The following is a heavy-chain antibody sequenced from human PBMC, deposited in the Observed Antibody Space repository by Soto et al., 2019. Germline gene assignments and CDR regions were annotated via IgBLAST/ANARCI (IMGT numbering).Heavy chain of an antibody. D-gene: IGHD2-15*01. CDR2: ISYDGSNK. V-gene: IGHV3-30-3*01. CDR1: GFTFSSYA. Sequence: QVQLVESGGGVVQPGRSLRLSCAASGFTFSSYAMHWVRQAPGKGLEWVAVISYDGSNKYYADSVKGRFTISRDNSKNTLYLQMNSLRAEDTAVYSCARDSPDSGQYGMDVWGQGTTVTVSS. CDR3: ARDSPDSGQYGMDV. J-gene: IGHJ6*02.